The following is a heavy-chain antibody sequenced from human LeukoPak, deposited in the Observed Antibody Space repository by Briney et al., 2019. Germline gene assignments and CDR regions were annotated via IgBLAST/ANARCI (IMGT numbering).Heavy chain of an antibody. CDR2: ISGSGSST. CDR1: GFTFSSYA. V-gene: IGHV3-23*01. J-gene: IGHJ3*02. CDR3: AKVLEGTWELLCAFDI. Sequence: GGSLRLSCAASGFTFSSYAMSWVRQAPGKGLEWVSAISGSGSSTYYADSVKGRFTISRDNSKNTLYLQMNSLRAEDTAVYYCAKVLEGTWELLCAFDIWGQGTMVTVSS. D-gene: IGHD1-26*01.